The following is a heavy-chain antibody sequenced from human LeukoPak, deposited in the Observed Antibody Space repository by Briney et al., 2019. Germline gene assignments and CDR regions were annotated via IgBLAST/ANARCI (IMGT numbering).Heavy chain of an antibody. V-gene: IGHV1-69*04. CDR3: ARTYYDFWSGFGDQSFDY. D-gene: IGHD3-3*01. CDR2: IIPILGIA. J-gene: IGHJ4*02. CDR1: GGTFSSYA. Sequence: SVKVSYKASGGTFSSYAISWVRQAPGQGLEWMGRIIPILGIANYAQKFQGRVTITADKSTSTAYMELSSLRSEDTAVYYCARTYYDFWSGFGDQSFDYWGQGTLVTVSS.